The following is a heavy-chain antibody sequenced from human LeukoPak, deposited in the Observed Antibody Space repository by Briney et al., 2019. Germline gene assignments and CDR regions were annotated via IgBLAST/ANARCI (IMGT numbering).Heavy chain of an antibody. Sequence: PSETLSLTCTVSGGSISSSSYYWGWIRQPPGKGLEWIGSIYYSGSTNYNPSLKSRVTISVDTSKNQFSLKLSSVTAADTAVYYCARDPGGLVSTIDYWGQGTLVTVSS. J-gene: IGHJ4*02. CDR3: ARDPGGLVSTIDY. CDR1: GGSISSSSYY. V-gene: IGHV4-39*07. D-gene: IGHD2-21*01. CDR2: IYYSGST.